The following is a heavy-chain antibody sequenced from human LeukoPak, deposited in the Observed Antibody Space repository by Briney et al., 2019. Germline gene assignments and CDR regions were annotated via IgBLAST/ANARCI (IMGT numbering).Heavy chain of an antibody. Sequence: GGSLRLSCAASGFTFSDYAMSWVRQAPGEGLEWVSSISGGGGSTYYADSVKGRFTISRDNSKNTLYLQMISLRAEDTAVYYCARDRVAVAVKRGYFDYWGQGTLVTVSS. CDR3: ARDRVAVAVKRGYFDY. J-gene: IGHJ4*02. D-gene: IGHD6-19*01. CDR2: ISGGGGST. CDR1: GFTFSDYA. V-gene: IGHV3-23*01.